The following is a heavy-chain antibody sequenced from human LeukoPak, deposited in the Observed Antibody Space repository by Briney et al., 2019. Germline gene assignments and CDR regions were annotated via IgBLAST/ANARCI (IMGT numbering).Heavy chain of an antibody. CDR1: GYTFTSYD. D-gene: IGHD1-7*01. Sequence: ASVKFSCKASGYTFTSYDINWVRQATGQGLEWMGWISAYNGNTNYAQKLQGRVTMTTDTSTSTAYMELRSLRSDDTAVYYCARKLHNFDYWGQGTLVTVSS. V-gene: IGHV1-18*01. CDR3: ARKLHNFDY. CDR2: ISAYNGNT. J-gene: IGHJ4*02.